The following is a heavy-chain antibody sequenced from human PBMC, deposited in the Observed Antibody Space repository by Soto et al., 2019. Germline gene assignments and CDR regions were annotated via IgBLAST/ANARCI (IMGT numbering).Heavy chain of an antibody. CDR2: INHSGST. CDR3: ARGSTDYYASGNSEPWGS. V-gene: IGHV4-34*01. D-gene: IGHD3-10*01. J-gene: IGHJ5*02. CDR1: GGSFSGYF. Sequence: SETLSLTCAVYGGSFSGYFWSWIRQPPGKGLEWIGDINHSGSTNYNPSLKSRVSISADTSKNQFSLNLNSITAADTAVYYCARGSTDYYASGNSEPWGSWRQGTLVTVSS.